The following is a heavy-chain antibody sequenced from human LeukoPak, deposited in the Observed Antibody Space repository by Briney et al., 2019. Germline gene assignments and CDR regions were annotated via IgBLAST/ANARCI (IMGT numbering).Heavy chain of an antibody. Sequence: PGGSLRLSCAASGFTFSTYSMNWVRQAPGKGLEWVSSISSSSSYIYYADSVKGRFTISRDNAKNSLYLQMNSLRAEDTAVYYCARDYGSYYGFDYWGQGTLVTVSS. V-gene: IGHV3-21*01. J-gene: IGHJ4*02. D-gene: IGHD1-26*01. CDR2: ISSSSSYI. CDR1: GFTFSTYS. CDR3: ARDYGSYYGFDY.